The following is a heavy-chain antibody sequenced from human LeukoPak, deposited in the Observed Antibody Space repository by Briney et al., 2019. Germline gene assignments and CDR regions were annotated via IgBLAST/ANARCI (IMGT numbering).Heavy chain of an antibody. Sequence: AASVEVSCKASGYTFTTYYIHWVRQAPGQGLEWMGMINPSGFTTTYAQKFQGRVAMTRDMSTSTVYMQLSSLRSGDTAVYYCARDLKGYSDSSGYLPLGYWGQGTLVTVSS. CDR1: GYTFTTYY. V-gene: IGHV1-46*01. D-gene: IGHD3-22*01. CDR3: ARDLKGYSDSSGYLPLGY. CDR2: INPSGFTT. J-gene: IGHJ4*02.